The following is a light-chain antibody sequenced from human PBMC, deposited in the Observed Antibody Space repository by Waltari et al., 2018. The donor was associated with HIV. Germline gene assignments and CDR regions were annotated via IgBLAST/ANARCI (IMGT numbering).Light chain of an antibody. V-gene: IGLV2-8*01. CDR1: SNDVGAYDY. Sequence: QSALTQPPSASGYPGPPVTISCTGTSNDVGAYDYVSWYQQHPGRAPKLLIYEVTKRHSGVPDRFSGSKSGNTASLTVSGLQAEDDGHYYCTSYVDNYHVFFGGGTKLTVL. J-gene: IGLJ2*01. CDR3: TSYVDNYHVF. CDR2: EVT.